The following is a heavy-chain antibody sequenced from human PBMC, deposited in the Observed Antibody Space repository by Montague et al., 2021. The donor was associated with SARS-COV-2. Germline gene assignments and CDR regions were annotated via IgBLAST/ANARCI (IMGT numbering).Heavy chain of an antibody. CDR2: IYQRVST. CDR3: VRAGGIHNRPPV. J-gene: IGHJ4*02. CDR1: GDSIMPADC. D-gene: IGHD4-23*01. Sequence: SETLSLTCAVSGDSIMPADCWSWVRQPPGQGLEWIGEIYQRVSTNYNPSLKSRVCMSVDKSKNQVSLELYSVTAGDTALYYCVRAGGIHNRPPVWGQGALVIVSS. V-gene: IGHV4-4*02.